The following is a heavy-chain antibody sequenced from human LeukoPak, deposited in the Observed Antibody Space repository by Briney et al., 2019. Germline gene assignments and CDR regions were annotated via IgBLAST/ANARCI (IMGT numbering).Heavy chain of an antibody. J-gene: IGHJ4*02. V-gene: IGHV4-38-2*02. D-gene: IGHD4-11*01. CDR2: IYHSGST. CDR3: ASYYSNPTFDH. CDR1: GYSISSGYY. Sequence: SETLSLTCTVSGYSISSGYYWGWIRQPPGKGLEWIGSIYHSGSTYYNPSLKSRVTISVDTSKNQFSLKLSSVTAADTAVYYCASYYSNPTFDHWGQGTLVTVSS.